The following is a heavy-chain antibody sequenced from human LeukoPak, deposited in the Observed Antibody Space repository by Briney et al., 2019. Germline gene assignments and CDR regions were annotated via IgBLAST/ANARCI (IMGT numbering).Heavy chain of an antibody. D-gene: IGHD4-11*01. CDR3: ARGRATVTTHWLDP. CDR1: GYTFTSYD. V-gene: IGHV1-8*03. J-gene: IGHJ5*02. CDR2: MNPNSGNI. Sequence: ASVKVSCKASGYTFTSYDINWVRQATGHGLEWMGWMNPNSGNIAYAQKFQGRVTITRNTSINTAYVELSSLTSEDTAMYYCARGRATVTTHWLDPWGQGTLVAVSS.